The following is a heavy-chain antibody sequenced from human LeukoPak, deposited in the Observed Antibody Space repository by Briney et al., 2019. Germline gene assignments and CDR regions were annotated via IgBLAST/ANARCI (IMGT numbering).Heavy chain of an antibody. CDR2: INPGDSDT. D-gene: IGHD2-2*01. CDR3: ARHPDCTRTSCYVDYYGMDV. CDR1: GYRFTSYW. Sequence: GESLQISCKGSGYRFTSYWIGWVRPMPGKGLEWMGIINPGDSDTRYSASFQGQVTISADKSISTAYLQWSSLKASDTAMYYCARHPDCTRTSCYVDYYGMDVWGQGTTVTVSS. J-gene: IGHJ6*02. V-gene: IGHV5-51*01.